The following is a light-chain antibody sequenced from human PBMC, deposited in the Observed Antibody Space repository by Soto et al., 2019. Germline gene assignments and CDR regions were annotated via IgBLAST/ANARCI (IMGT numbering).Light chain of an antibody. J-gene: IGKJ4*01. CDR2: ATS. CDR3: QQYNSYPLT. V-gene: IGKV1D-16*01. Sequence: DIQVTQAPSTLSASLGDGGTITCEASQGISSWLAWYQQKPEKAPKPLIYATSSLQSGVPSRFSGSGSGTDFTLTISSLQPEDFATYYCQQYNSYPLTFGGGTKVDIK. CDR1: QGISSW.